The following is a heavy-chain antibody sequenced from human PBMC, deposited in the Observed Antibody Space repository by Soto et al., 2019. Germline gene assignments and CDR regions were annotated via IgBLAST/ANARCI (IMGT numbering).Heavy chain of an antibody. J-gene: IGHJ3*02. CDR3: ARVVHMRGAFDI. CDR2: ISYDGSNK. CDR1: GFTFSSYA. V-gene: IGHV3-30-3*01. D-gene: IGHD2-21*01. Sequence: GGSLRLSCAASGFTFSSYAMHWVRQAPGKGLEWVAVISYDGSNKYYADSVKGRFTISRDNSKNTLYLQMNSLRAEDTAVYYCARVVHMRGAFDIWGQGTMVTV.